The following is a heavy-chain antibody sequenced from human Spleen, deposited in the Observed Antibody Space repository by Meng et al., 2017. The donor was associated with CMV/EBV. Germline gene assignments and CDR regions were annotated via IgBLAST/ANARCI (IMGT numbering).Heavy chain of an antibody. CDR1: GYTFSGYY. CDR2: VSPNNGDT. D-gene: IGHD7-27*01. CDR3: ARDNNWGPDY. Sequence: ASVKVSCKASGYTFSGYYIHWVRQAPGQGLEWMGRVSPNNGDTKYAQKFQGRVTLTRDTSINTGYMELTRLTSDDTAVYYCARDNNWGPDYWGQGTLVTVSS. V-gene: IGHV1-2*06. J-gene: IGHJ4*02.